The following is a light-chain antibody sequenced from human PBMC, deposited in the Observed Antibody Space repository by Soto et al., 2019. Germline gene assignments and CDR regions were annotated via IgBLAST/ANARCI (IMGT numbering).Light chain of an antibody. CDR3: AVRDDSLSGHWV. CDR1: SSNIGSNY. V-gene: IGLV1-47*01. Sequence: QAVLTQPPSASGIPGQRVTISCSGSSSNIGSNYVSWYQHLPGAAPKLLIYRSDQRPSGVPDRFSGSKSGTSASLAISGLRSEDEADYFCAVRDDSLSGHWVFGGGTKVTVL. J-gene: IGLJ3*02. CDR2: RSD.